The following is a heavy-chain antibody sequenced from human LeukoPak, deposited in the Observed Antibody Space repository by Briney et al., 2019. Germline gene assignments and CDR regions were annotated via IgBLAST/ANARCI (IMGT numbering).Heavy chain of an antibody. CDR1: GSTFSTYW. Sequence: PGGSLRLSCAASGSTFSTYWMTWVRQSPGKGPEWVANIKQDESERYTVDSVKGRFTISRDNAKNSVYLHMNSLRAEDTALYCARLSAYYYGSFFYYYMDVWGKGTTVTVSS. CDR2: IKQDESER. CDR3: ARLSAYYYGSFFYYYMDV. V-gene: IGHV3-7*01. D-gene: IGHD3-10*01. J-gene: IGHJ6*03.